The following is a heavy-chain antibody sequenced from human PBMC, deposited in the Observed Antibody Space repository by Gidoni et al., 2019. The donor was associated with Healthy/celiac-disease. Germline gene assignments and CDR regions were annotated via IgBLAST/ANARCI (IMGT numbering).Heavy chain of an antibody. V-gene: IGHV3-15*01. D-gene: IGHD2-2*01. Sequence: EVQLVESGGGLVKPGGSLRLSFAASGFTFSNAWMSWVRQAPGKGLEWVGRIKSKTDGGTTDYAAPVKGRFTIARDDSKNTLYLQMNSLKTEDTAVYYCTTEETAANYYYYYMDVWGKGTTVTVSS. J-gene: IGHJ6*03. CDR2: IKSKTDGGTT. CDR1: GFTFSNAW. CDR3: TTEETAANYYYYYMDV.